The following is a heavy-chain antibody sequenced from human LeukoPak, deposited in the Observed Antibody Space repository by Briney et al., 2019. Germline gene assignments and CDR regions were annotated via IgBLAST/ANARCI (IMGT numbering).Heavy chain of an antibody. CDR3: AREAVAGTYHFDY. CDR2: IKEDGSEK. Sequence: GGSLRLSCAASGFALSSYWMSWVRQAPGKGLEWVANIKEDGSEKYYVDSVKGRFTIPRDNAKNSLYLYMNSLRAEDTAVYYCAREAVAGTYHFDYWGQGTLVTVSS. D-gene: IGHD6-19*01. V-gene: IGHV3-7*01. J-gene: IGHJ4*02. CDR1: GFALSSYW.